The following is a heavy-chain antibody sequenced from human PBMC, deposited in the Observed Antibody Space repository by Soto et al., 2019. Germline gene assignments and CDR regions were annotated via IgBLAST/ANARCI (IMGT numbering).Heavy chain of an antibody. D-gene: IGHD6-13*01. J-gene: IGHJ4*02. CDR2: IIPILGIA. V-gene: IGHV1-69*02. CDR3: TRGGDIAAAAKEGDY. CDR1: GGTFSSYT. Sequence: QVQLVQSGAEVKKPGSSVKVSCKASGGTFSSYTISWVRQAPGQGLEWMGRIIPILGIANYAQKFQGRVTITADKSTSTAYMELSSLRSEDTAVYYCTRGGDIAAAAKEGDYWGQGTLVTVSS.